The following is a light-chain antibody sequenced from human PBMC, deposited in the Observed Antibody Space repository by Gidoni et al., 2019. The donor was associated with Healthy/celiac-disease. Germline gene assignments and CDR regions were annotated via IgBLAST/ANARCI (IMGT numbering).Light chain of an antibody. CDR2: DAS. CDR1: QSISSG. V-gene: IGKV1-5*01. Sequence: DIQMTQSPSTLSASVGDRVTITCRASQSISSGLAWYQQKPGKDPKLLIYDASSLESGVPSRFSGSGSGTEFTLTISSLQPDDFATYYCQKYNSYRTFGQGTKVEIK. J-gene: IGKJ1*01. CDR3: QKYNSYRT.